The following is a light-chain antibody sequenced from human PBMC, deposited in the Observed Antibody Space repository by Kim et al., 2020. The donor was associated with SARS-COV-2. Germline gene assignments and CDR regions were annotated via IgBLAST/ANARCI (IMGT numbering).Light chain of an antibody. V-gene: IGKV2-28*01. CDR2: FGS. CDR3: MQALQTGT. Sequence: DIVMTQSPLSLSVTPGEPASISCTSSQSLLHTNGNNYLAWYLQKPGQSPQLLIYFGSNRASGVSDRFSGSGSGTDFTLEISRVEAEDVGIYYCMQALQTGTFGQGTKVEIK. CDR1: QSLLHTNGNNY. J-gene: IGKJ1*01.